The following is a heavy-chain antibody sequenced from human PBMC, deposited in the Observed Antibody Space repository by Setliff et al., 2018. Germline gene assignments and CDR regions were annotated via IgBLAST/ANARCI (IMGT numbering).Heavy chain of an antibody. CDR3: VGSGTYSY. J-gene: IGHJ4*02. CDR1: GFIFANYA. Sequence: GGSLRLSCATSGFIFANYAMHWVRQAPGKGLEWVTFIRHDGNNKYYRDSVRGRFAISRDNSKNTVYLRMNSLRVEDTAVYYCVGSGTYSYWGQGTLVTVSS. D-gene: IGHD3-10*01. CDR2: IRHDGNNK. V-gene: IGHV3-30*02.